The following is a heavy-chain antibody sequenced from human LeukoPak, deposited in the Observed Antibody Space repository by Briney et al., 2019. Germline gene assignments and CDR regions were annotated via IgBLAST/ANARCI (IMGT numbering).Heavy chain of an antibody. CDR1: GGTFSSYA. Sequence: VASVKVSCKASGGTFSSYAIRWVRQAPGQGLEWMGRIIPILGIANYAQKFQGRVTITADKSTSTAYMELSSLRSEDTAVYYCARGEWCSSTSCYHYYYYYGMDVWGQGTTVTVSS. J-gene: IGHJ6*02. V-gene: IGHV1-69*04. D-gene: IGHD2-2*01. CDR2: IIPILGIA. CDR3: ARGEWCSSTSCYHYYYYYGMDV.